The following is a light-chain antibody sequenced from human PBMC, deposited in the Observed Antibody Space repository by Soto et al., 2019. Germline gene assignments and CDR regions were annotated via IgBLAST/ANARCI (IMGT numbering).Light chain of an antibody. J-gene: IGLJ1*01. V-gene: IGLV2-14*01. CDR3: SSHTSGNTRV. CDR1: SSDVGGYDC. CDR2: EVT. Sequence: QSALTQPASVSGSPGQSIAISCTGTSSDVGGYDCVSWYQQHPDKGPKLMIYEVTKRPSGVSNRFSGSKSGNTASLTISGLQPEDEADYYCSSHTSGNTRVFGSGTKLTVL.